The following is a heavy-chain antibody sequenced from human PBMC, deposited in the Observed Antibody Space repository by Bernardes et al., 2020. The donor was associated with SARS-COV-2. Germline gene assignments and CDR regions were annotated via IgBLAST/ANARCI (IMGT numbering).Heavy chain of an antibody. CDR1: GFTFSNYW. D-gene: IGHD3-22*01. Sequence: GGSLRLSCTASGFTFSNYWMYWVRQAPGKGLEWVANIKQDGSEKNYVDSVKGRFTISRDNAKNSLYLQLNSLRAEDTAVYYCAKDSVDGGSGYYYGDYCGVDVWGQGTTVTVSS. CDR2: IKQDGSEK. V-gene: IGHV3-7*03. CDR3: AKDSVDGGSGYYYGDYCGVDV. J-gene: IGHJ6*02.